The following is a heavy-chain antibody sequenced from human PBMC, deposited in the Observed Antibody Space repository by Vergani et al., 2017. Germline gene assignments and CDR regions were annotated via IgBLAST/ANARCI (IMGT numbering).Heavy chain of an antibody. J-gene: IGHJ3*02. V-gene: IGHV4-59*01. CDR1: GGSISSYY. Sequence: QVQLQESGPGLVKPSETLSLTCTVSGGSISSYYWSWIRQPPGKGLEWIGYINYSGSTNHNPSLKSRVTISVDTSKNQFSLKLSSVTAADTAVYYCARGGGAYCTNGVCYTVAFDIWGQGTMVTVSS. CDR2: INYSGST. CDR3: ARGGGAYCTNGVCYTVAFDI. D-gene: IGHD2-8*01.